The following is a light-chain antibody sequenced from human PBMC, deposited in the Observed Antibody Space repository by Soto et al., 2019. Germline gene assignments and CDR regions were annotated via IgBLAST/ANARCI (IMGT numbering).Light chain of an antibody. J-gene: IGKJ1*01. V-gene: IGKV3-15*01. CDR1: QSVSSSY. CDR3: QQYSDWPPT. Sequence: EIVLTQSPGTLSLSPGERATLSCRASQSVSSSYLAWYQQKPGQAPRLLINGASTRATGIPARFSGSGSGTEFSLTISSLQSEDFAVYYCQQYSDWPPTFXQGTKVDIK. CDR2: GAS.